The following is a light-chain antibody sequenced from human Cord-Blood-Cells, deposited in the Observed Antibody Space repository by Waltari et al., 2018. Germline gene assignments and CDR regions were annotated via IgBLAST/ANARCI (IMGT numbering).Light chain of an antibody. CDR1: QSVSSY. CDR2: DAS. J-gene: IGKJ2*01. V-gene: IGKV3-11*01. CDR3: QQRSNWQYT. Sequence: EIVLTQSPATLSLSPGAGATLSCRASQSVSSYLAWYQQKPGQAPRLLIYDASNRATGIPARFSGSGSGTDFTLTISSLEPEDFAVYYCQQRSNWQYTFGQWTKLEIK.